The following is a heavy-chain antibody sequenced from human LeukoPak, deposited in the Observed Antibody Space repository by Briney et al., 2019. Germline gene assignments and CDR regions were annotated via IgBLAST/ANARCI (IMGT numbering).Heavy chain of an antibody. CDR1: GFTSSTYW. Sequence: GGSLRLSCAASGFTSSTYWMTWVRQAPGKGLEWVAFVRSDGGIKYYADSVKGRFTISRDNSRTTVYLQMNSLRAEDTAVYHCAKDLPAAYFDYWGQGTLVTVSS. V-gene: IGHV3-30*02. CDR3: AKDLPAAYFDY. D-gene: IGHD2-2*01. J-gene: IGHJ4*02. CDR2: VRSDGGIK.